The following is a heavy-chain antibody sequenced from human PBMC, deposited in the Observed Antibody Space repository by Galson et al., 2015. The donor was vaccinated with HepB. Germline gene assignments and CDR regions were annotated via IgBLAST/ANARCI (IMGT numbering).Heavy chain of an antibody. CDR1: GFTFSSYA. V-gene: IGHV3-30-3*01. CDR2: ISYDGSNK. CDR3: ARATGYSSSWYFLVDGFFDY. D-gene: IGHD6-13*01. Sequence: SLRLSCAASGFTFSSYAMHWVRQAPGKGLEWVAVISYDGSNKYYADSVKGRFTISRDNSKNTLYLQMNSLRAEDTAVYYCARATGYSSSWYFLVDGFFDYWGQGTLVTVSS. J-gene: IGHJ4*02.